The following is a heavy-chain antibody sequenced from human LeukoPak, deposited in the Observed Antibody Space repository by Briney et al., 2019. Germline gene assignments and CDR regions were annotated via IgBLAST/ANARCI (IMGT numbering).Heavy chain of an antibody. D-gene: IGHD5-18*01. CDR2: LSHSGGNT. V-gene: IGHV3-23*01. CDR3: AKDIRGYSYGPLDY. CDR1: GFTFANYA. J-gene: IGHJ4*02. Sequence: PGGSLRLSCAASGFTFANYAMSWVRQAPGKGLEWVSTLSHSGGNTYYADSVKGRFTISRDNSKNTLYLQMNSLRAEDTAVYYCAKDIRGYSYGPLDYWGQGTLVTVSS.